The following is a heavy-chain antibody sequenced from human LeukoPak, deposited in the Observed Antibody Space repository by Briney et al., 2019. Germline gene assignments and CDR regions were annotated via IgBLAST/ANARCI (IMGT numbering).Heavy chain of an antibody. Sequence: PGGSLRLSCVTPGFTFPTYSMNWVRQARGKGLEWISYISSSSGTIHYADSVKGRFTISRDNAKNSLYLQMNSLRAEDAAVYYCARGYGSGYRIDYWGQGTLVTVSS. D-gene: IGHD5-18*01. CDR2: ISSSSGTI. V-gene: IGHV3-48*01. J-gene: IGHJ4*02. CDR1: GFTFPTYS. CDR3: ARGYGSGYRIDY.